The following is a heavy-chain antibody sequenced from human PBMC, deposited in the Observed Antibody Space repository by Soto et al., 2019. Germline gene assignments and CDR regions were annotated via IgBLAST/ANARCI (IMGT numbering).Heavy chain of an antibody. J-gene: IGHJ5*02. CDR2: ISSSSSST. CDR3: TRRVIVPVSDAMPDCFDP. CDR1: GFTFAHYE. D-gene: IGHD2-2*01. V-gene: IGHV3-48*03. Sequence: QPGGSLRLSCVAAGFTFAHYEMNWVRQAPGKGLEWVSYISSSSSSTFYADSVKGRFTISRDNAKNSLYLQMNRLRAEDTAVYYCTRRVIVPVSDAMPDCFDPWGQGTLVTVSS.